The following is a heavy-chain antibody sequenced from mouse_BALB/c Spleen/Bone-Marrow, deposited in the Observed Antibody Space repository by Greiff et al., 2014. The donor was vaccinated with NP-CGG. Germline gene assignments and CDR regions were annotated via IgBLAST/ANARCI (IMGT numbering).Heavy chain of an antibody. Sequence: QVHVKQSGPDLVAPSQSLSITCTVSGFSLTLYGVHWVRQSPGKGLEWLVVIWSDGTTTYNSALKSRLSISKDNSKSQVFLKLNSLQTDDTAMYYCARHERGYPYAMDYWGQGTSATVSS. CDR3: ARHERGYPYAMDY. J-gene: IGHJ4*01. CDR2: IWSDGTT. CDR1: GFSLTLYG. D-gene: IGHD2-2*01. V-gene: IGHV2-6-2*01.